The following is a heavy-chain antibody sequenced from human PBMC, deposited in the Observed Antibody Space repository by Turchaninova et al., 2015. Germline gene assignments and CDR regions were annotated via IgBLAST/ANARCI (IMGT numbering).Heavy chain of an antibody. CDR3: ARDGSRWLQTPYYMDV. V-gene: IGHV3-21*01. CDR2: ISSSSSYI. D-gene: IGHD5-24*01. J-gene: IGHJ6*03. Sequence: LVKPGGSLRLPCAASGFTFSSYSMNWVRQAPGKGLEWVSFISSSSSYIYYADSVKGRFTISRDNAKNSLYLQMNSLRAEDTAVYYCARDGSRWLQTPYYMDVWGKGTTVTVSS. CDR1: GFTFSSYS.